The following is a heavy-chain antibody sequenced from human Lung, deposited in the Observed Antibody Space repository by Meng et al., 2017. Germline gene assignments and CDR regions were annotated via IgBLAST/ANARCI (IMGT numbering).Heavy chain of an antibody. J-gene: IGHJ4*02. V-gene: IGHV4-34*01. CDR1: GGSFSDYY. CDR3: ARGPTTMAHDFDY. CDR2: INHSGST. Sequence: TLSLTCVVSGGSFSDYYWSWLRQPPGKGLEWIGEINHSGSTNYNPSLESRATISVDTSQNNLSLKLSSVTAADSAVYYCARGPTTMAHDFDYWGQGTLVTVSS. D-gene: IGHD4-11*01.